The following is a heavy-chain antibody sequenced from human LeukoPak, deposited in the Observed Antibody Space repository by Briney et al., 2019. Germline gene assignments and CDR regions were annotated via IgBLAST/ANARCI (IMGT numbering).Heavy chain of an antibody. CDR1: GFTFSSYS. V-gene: IGHV3-48*01. Sequence: GGSLRLSCAASGFTFSSYSMNWVRQAPGKGLEWVSYISSSSSTIYYADSVKGRFTISRDNARNSLYLQMNSLRAEDTAVYYCARIGLLRDAFDIWGQGTMVTASS. CDR3: ARIGLLRDAFDI. J-gene: IGHJ3*02. D-gene: IGHD2-21*01. CDR2: ISSSSSTI.